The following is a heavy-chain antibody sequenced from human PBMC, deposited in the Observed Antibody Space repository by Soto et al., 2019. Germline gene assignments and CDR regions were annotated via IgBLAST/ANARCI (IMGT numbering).Heavy chain of an antibody. CDR3: ARDQLEGNWFDP. V-gene: IGHV4-30-2*01. Sequence: QLQLQEYGSGLVRHSQTLSLTCAVSGGSISSGGYSWNWIRQPPGKGLEWIGYIYQSGSTLYNPSLKSRVTISVDKSKNQCSLKLRSVTAADTAVYYCARDQLEGNWFDPWGQGTLVTVSS. CDR2: IYQSGST. D-gene: IGHD1-1*01. CDR1: GGSISSGGYS. J-gene: IGHJ5*02.